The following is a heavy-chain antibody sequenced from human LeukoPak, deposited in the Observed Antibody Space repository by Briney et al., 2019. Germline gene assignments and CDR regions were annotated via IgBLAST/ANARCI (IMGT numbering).Heavy chain of an antibody. CDR1: GYTFTSYG. D-gene: IGHD2-2*01. CDR3: ARPDIVVPAAMGPHDAFDI. V-gene: IGHV1-18*01. Sequence: ASVKVSCKASGYTFTSYGISWVRQAPGQGLEWMGWISAYSGNTNYAQKLQGRVTMTTDTSTSTAYMELRSLRSDDTAVYYCARPDIVVPAAMGPHDAFDIWGQGTMVTVSS. J-gene: IGHJ3*02. CDR2: ISAYSGNT.